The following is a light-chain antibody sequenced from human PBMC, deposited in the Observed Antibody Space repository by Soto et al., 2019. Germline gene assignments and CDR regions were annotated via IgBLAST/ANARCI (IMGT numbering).Light chain of an antibody. J-gene: IGKJ5*01. CDR3: QQRSNWPT. CDR1: QSVSSSY. CDR2: AAS. Sequence: EIVLTQSPGTLSLSPGEGATLSCRASQSVSSSYLAWYQQKPGQAPRLLIYAASSRATGIPARFSGSGSGTDFTLTISSLEPEDFAVYYCQQRSNWPTFGQGTRLEIK. V-gene: IGKV3D-20*02.